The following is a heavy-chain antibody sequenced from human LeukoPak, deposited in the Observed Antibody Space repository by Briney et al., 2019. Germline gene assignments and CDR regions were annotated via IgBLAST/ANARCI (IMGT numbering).Heavy chain of an antibody. J-gene: IGHJ6*02. CDR3: ARDSDYYYYGMDV. CDR2: INPNSGGT. Sequence: ASVKASCKASGYTFTGYYMHWVRQAPGQGLEWMGWINPNSGGTNYAQKFQGRVTMTRDTSISTAYMELSRLRSDDTAVYYCARDSDYYYYGMDVWGQGTTVTVSS. V-gene: IGHV1-2*02. CDR1: GYTFTGYY.